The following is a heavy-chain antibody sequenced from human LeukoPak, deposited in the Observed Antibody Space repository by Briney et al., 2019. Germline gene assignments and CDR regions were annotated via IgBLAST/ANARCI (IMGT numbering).Heavy chain of an antibody. J-gene: IGHJ4*01. D-gene: IGHD3-22*01. CDR3: ATYNDYYYDSSSSLPDY. CDR1: GGTFSSYA. Sequence: SVKVSCKASGGTFSSYAISWVRQAPGQGLEWMGRIIPIFGTANYAQKFQGRVTITTDESTSTAYMELSSLRSEDTAVYYCATYNDYYYDSSSSLPDYWGHGTLVTVSS. V-gene: IGHV1-69*05. CDR2: IIPIFGTA.